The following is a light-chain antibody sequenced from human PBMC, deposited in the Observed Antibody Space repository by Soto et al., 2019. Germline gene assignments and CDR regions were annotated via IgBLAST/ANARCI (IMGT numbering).Light chain of an antibody. CDR2: DAS. J-gene: IGKJ1*01. CDR1: QSISSW. CDR3: QQYNSYSWT. V-gene: IGKV1-5*01. Sequence: DIQMTQSPSTLSASVGDRVTITCRASQSISSWLAWYQQKPGKAPKLLIYDASSLESGVTSRFSGSGSGTAFNLTISSLPTDDLATYYCQQYNSYSWTFGQGTKVEIK.